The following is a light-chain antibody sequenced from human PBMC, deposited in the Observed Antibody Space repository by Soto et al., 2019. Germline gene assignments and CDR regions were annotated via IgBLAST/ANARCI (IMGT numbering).Light chain of an antibody. Sequence: EILMTQSPATLSVSPGERATLSCRASQSVSNYLAWYQQKPGQAPRLLIYDASNRATGIPARFSGSGSGTDFTLTISSLEPEDFAVYYCQQRSNWPPITFGQGTRLEIK. CDR2: DAS. CDR3: QQRSNWPPIT. J-gene: IGKJ5*01. CDR1: QSVSNY. V-gene: IGKV3-11*01.